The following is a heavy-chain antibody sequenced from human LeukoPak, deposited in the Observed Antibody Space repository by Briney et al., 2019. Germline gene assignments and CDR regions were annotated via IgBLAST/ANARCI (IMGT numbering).Heavy chain of an antibody. V-gene: IGHV3-43*02. CDR3: AKDGYGNYDY. D-gene: IGHD4-11*01. CDR1: GFTFHDYA. Sequence: PGGSLRLSCAASGFTFHDYAMHWVRQVPGRGLEWVSLISGHGDSTYYADSVKGRCTISRDNSKDSLYLQMNSLKTEDTAFYYCAKDGYGNYDYWGQGTLVTVSS. J-gene: IGHJ4*02. CDR2: ISGHGDST.